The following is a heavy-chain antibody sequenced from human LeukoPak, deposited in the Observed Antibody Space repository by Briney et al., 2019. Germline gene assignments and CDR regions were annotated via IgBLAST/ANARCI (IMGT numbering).Heavy chain of an antibody. V-gene: IGHV3-7*01. CDR1: GFTFSRSW. CDR3: ARAEK. Sequence: PGGYLRLSCAASGFTFSRSWMSWVRQAPGKGLEWVANIREDGSEKYYVDSVKGRFTISRDNANNSLFLRMDSLRAEDTAVYYCARAEKWGQGILVTVSS. CDR2: IREDGSEK. J-gene: IGHJ4*02.